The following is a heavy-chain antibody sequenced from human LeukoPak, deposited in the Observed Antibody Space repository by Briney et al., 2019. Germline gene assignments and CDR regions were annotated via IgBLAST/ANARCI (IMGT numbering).Heavy chain of an antibody. V-gene: IGHV3-48*03. D-gene: IGHD3-22*01. CDR2: ISSSGSTI. J-gene: IGHJ4*02. CDR3: ARDPYYYDSSGCFDY. Sequence: GSLRLSCAASGFTFSSYEMNWVRQAPGKGLEWVSYISSSGSTIYYADSVKGRFTISRDNAKNSLYLQMNSLRAEDTAVYYCARDPYYYDSSGCFDYWGQGTLVTVSS. CDR1: GFTFSSYE.